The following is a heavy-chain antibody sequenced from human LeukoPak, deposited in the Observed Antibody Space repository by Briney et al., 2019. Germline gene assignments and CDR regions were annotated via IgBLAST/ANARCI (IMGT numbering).Heavy chain of an antibody. CDR2: MWSDGTKK. D-gene: IGHD3-16*01. CDR3: AKDPFTAPRSYGMDV. V-gene: IGHV3-33*06. J-gene: IGHJ6*02. Sequence: SGGSLRLSCAASGFTFSHYGMHWVRQAPGKGLEWVAVMWSDGTKKYYADSVKGRFTVSRDTSKHTLYLQMSSLRAEDTAVYYCAKDPFTAPRSYGMDVWGQGTTVTVSS. CDR1: GFTFSHYG.